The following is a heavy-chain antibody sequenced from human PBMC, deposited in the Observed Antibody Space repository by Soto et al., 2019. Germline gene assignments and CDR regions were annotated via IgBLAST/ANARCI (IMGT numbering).Heavy chain of an antibody. J-gene: IGHJ4*02. D-gene: IGHD6-19*01. Sequence: EVQLLESGGDLVQPGGSLILSCAASGFTFKNYAMTWVRQAPGKGLEWVSSISAGGVQTYYADSVRGRFTISRDNSKNSLFLLMNILRPEDTAVYFCAKDLGAVSGTPDYWGQGTLVPVSS. CDR2: ISAGGVQT. CDR1: GFTFKNYA. V-gene: IGHV3-23*01. CDR3: AKDLGAVSGTPDY.